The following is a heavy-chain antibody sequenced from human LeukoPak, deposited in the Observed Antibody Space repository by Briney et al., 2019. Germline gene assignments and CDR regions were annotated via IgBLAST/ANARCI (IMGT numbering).Heavy chain of an antibody. CDR1: GYTFTGYY. V-gene: IGHV1-2*02. Sequence: GASVKVSCKASGYTFTGYYMHWVRQAPGQGLEWMGWINTNSGGTNHAQKFQGRVTMTGDTSISTAYMELSRLRSDDTAVYYCARAENIVVVPAAIFDPWGQGTLVTVSS. CDR3: ARAENIVVVPAAIFDP. CDR2: INTNSGGT. D-gene: IGHD2-2*02. J-gene: IGHJ5*02.